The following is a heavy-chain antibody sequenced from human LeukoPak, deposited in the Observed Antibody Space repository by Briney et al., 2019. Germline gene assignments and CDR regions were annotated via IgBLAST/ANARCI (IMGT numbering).Heavy chain of an antibody. V-gene: IGHV4-34*01. D-gene: IGHD1-26*01. Sequence: SETLSLTCAVYGGSFSGYYWSWIRQPPGKGLEWIGEINHSGSTNYNPSLKSRVTMSVDTSKNQFSLKLTSVTAADTAVYYCARGRPLGGATYYYYYGMDVWGQGTTVTVSS. CDR1: GGSFSGYY. J-gene: IGHJ6*02. CDR3: ARGRPLGGATYYYYYGMDV. CDR2: INHSGST.